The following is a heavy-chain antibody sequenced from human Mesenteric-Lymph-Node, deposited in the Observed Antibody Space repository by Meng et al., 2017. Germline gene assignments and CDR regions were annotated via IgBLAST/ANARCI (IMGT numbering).Heavy chain of an antibody. CDR2: INPSGGST. CDR1: GYNFPDYY. D-gene: IGHD1-26*01. V-gene: IGHV1-46*01. J-gene: IGHJ4*02. Sequence: QVQLVQSGAEVKKPGASVKVSCKPSGYNFPDYYIHWVRLAPGQGLEWMGIINPSGGSTSYAQKFQGRVTMTRDTSTSTVYMELRSLGSDDTAVYYCARELWELDYWGQGTLVTVSS. CDR3: ARELWELDY.